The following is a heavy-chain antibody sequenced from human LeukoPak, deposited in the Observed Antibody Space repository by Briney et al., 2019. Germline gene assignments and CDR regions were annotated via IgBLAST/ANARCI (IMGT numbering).Heavy chain of an antibody. D-gene: IGHD2-2*01. CDR2: IDWNSDSK. CDR3: AKEGRFCSSTSCYRYFDY. Sequence: GGSLRLSCAASGFNFDEYTMHWVRQVPGKGLEWVSVIDWNSDSKYYLESVKGRFTISRDNSKNSLYLQMNSLRAEDKALYYCAKEGRFCSSTSCYRYFDYWGQGTLVTVSS. V-gene: IGHV3-43*01. CDR1: GFNFDEYT. J-gene: IGHJ4*02.